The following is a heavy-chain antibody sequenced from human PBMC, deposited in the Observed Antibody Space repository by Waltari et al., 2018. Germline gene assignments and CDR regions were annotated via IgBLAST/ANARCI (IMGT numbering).Heavy chain of an antibody. Sequence: QVQLVQSGAEAKKPGASVKVSCKASGYTFTSYARHWVRQAPGQRLEWMGWINAGNGNTKYSQKFQGRVTITRDTSASTAYMELSSLRSEDTAVYYCAGHNGDWTFDYWGQGTLVSVSS. CDR3: AGHNGDWTFDY. CDR2: INAGNGNT. V-gene: IGHV1-3*01. J-gene: IGHJ4*02. CDR1: GYTFTSYA. D-gene: IGHD4-17*01.